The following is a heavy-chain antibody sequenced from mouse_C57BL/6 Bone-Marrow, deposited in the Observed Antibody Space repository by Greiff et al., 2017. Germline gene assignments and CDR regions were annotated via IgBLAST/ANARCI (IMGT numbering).Heavy chain of an antibody. CDR3: DSDYYGSSSPWFAY. CDR2: IDPANGNT. J-gene: IGHJ3*01. V-gene: IGHV14-3*01. Sequence: EVQLQQSVAELVRPGASVKLSCTASGFNIKNTYMHWVKQRPEQGLEWIGRIDPANGNTKYAPKFQGKATITADTASNTAYLQLSSLTSEDTAIYYCDSDYYGSSSPWFAYWGQGTLGTVSA. D-gene: IGHD1-1*01. CDR1: GFNIKNTY.